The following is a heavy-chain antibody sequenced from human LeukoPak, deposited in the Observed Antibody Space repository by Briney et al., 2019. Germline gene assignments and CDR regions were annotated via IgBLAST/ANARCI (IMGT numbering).Heavy chain of an antibody. J-gene: IGHJ4*02. D-gene: IGHD2-15*01. CDR3: ARLASDIVVVVAAQSADYFDY. CDR1: GFTFSSYW. Sequence: GGSLGLSCAASGFTFSSYWMSWVRQAPGKGLEWVANIKQDGSEKYYVDSVKGRFTISRDNAKNSLYLQMNSLRAEDTAVYYCARLASDIVVVVAAQSADYFDYWGQGTLVTVSS. CDR2: IKQDGSEK. V-gene: IGHV3-7*01.